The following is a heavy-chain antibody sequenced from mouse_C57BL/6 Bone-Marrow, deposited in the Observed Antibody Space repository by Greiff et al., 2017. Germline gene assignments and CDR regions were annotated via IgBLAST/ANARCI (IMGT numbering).Heavy chain of an antibody. CDR2: INPSTGGT. Sequence: EVKLMESGPELVKPGASVKISCKASGYSFTGYYMHWVKQSSEKSLEWIGEINPSTGGTSYNQKFKGKATLTVDKSSSTAYMQLKSLTSEDSAVYYCARRDYYGSSYGWFAYWGQGTLVTVSA. V-gene: IGHV1-43*01. D-gene: IGHD1-1*01. CDR3: ARRDYYGSSYGWFAY. J-gene: IGHJ3*01. CDR1: GYSFTGYY.